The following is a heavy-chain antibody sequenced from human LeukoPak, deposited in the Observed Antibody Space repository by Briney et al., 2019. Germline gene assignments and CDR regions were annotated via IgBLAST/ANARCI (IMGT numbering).Heavy chain of an antibody. V-gene: IGHV1-2*02. CDR1: GYSFTAYN. CDR3: ARLVVVRGVPNWFDP. D-gene: IGHD3-10*01. CDR2: VNPNNGAR. J-gene: IGHJ5*02. Sequence: ASVKVSCKASGYSFTAYNIHWVRQAPGQGLEWMGWVNPNNGARSYPQKFQGRVTMTRDTSISTAYMELSRLRSDDTAVYYCARLVVVRGVPNWFDPWGQGTLVTVSS.